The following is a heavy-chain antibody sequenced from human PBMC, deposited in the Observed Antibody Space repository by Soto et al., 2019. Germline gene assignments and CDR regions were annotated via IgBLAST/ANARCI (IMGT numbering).Heavy chain of an antibody. CDR2: ISGSGGST. CDR3: ATYRVAATRNYYMDV. D-gene: IGHD2-15*01. J-gene: IGHJ6*03. CDR1: GFTFSSYA. V-gene: IGHV3-23*01. Sequence: GGSLRLSCAASGFTFSSYAMSWVRQAPGKGLEWVSAISGSGGSTYYADSVKGRFTISRDNSKNTLYLQMNSLRAEDTAVYYCATYRVAATRNYYMDVWGKGTTVTVSS.